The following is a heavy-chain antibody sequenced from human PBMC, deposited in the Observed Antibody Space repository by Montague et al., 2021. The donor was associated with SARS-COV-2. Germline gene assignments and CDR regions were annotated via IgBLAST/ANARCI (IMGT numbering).Heavy chain of an antibody. D-gene: IGHD3-10*01. J-gene: IGHJ5*02. CDR1: GFSLTTRGVG. Sequence: PALGKPTQTLTLTCTFSGFSLTTRGVGVGWIRQPPGKALEWLALIYWDDAKHYSPSLKSRLTITKDTSKNQVVLTMTNMDPVDTATYYCAHKLYGINRGWFDHWGQGTLVTVSS. CDR3: AHKLYGINRGWFDH. V-gene: IGHV2-5*02. CDR2: IYWDDAK.